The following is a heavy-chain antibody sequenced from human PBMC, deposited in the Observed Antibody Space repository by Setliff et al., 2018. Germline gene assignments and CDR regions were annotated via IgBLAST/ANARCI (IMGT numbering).Heavy chain of an antibody. V-gene: IGHV3-48*04. CDR1: GFNFKGHG. CDR3: ARSGEDRNDFWSGYYFYYYDYMDV. CDR2: ISSSGSTI. J-gene: IGHJ6*03. D-gene: IGHD3-3*01. Sequence: GGSLRLSCAASGFNFKGHGMNWVRQAPGKGLEWVSYISSSGSTIYYADSVKGRFTISRDNAKNSLYLQMNSLRAEDTAVYYCARSGEDRNDFWSGYYFYYYDYMDVWGKGTTVTVSS.